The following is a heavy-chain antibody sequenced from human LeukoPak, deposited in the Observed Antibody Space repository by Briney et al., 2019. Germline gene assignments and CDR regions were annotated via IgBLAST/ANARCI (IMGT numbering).Heavy chain of an antibody. Sequence: ASVKVSCKASVYSFISYYVHWVRQAPGQGLEWVGIINPRTGSTTYAQKVQGRVTVTRDTSTSTVYMELSSLRSGDTALYYCARDFLGYSYGYSTKFDPWGQGTLVTVSS. CDR1: VYSFISYY. J-gene: IGHJ5*02. CDR2: INPRTGST. V-gene: IGHV1-46*01. CDR3: ARDFLGYSYGYSTKFDP. D-gene: IGHD5-18*01.